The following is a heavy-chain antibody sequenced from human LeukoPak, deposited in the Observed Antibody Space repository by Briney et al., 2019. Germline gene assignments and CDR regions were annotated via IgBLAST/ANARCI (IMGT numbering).Heavy chain of an antibody. CDR2: ISVGGDST. Sequence: GGSLRLSCVASGFTFSNYGMSWVRQAPGKGLEWVSRISVGGDSTNYADSVKGRFTISRDNSKNTLYLQMNSLRAEDTAIYYCAKWGVGATTDYYYYYMDVWGKGTTVTISS. CDR1: GFTFSNYG. D-gene: IGHD1-26*01. V-gene: IGHV3-23*01. CDR3: AKWGVGATTDYYYYYMDV. J-gene: IGHJ6*03.